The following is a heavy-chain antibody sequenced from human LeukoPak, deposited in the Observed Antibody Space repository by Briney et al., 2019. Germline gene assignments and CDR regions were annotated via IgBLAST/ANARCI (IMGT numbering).Heavy chain of an antibody. CDR3: ARDGALWRPYYYMDV. CDR1: GFTFSSYA. CDR2: ISYDGSNK. D-gene: IGHD3-3*01. V-gene: IGHV3-30*04. Sequence: PGRSLRLSCAASGFTFSSYAMHWVRQAPGKGLEWVAVISYDGSNKYYADSVKGRFTISRDNSKNTLYLQMNSLRAEDTAVYYCARDGALWRPYYYMDVWGKGTTVTVSS. J-gene: IGHJ6*03.